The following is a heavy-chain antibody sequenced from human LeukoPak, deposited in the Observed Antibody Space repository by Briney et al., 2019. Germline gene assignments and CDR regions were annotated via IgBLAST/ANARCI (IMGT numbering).Heavy chain of an antibody. Sequence: SVKVSCKASGGTFSSYAISWVRQAPEQGLEWMGGIIPIFGTANYAQKFQGRVTITTDESTSTAYMELSSLRSEDTAVYYCARSIKWLRLDLNWFDPWGQGTLVTVSS. CDR3: ARSIKWLRLDLNWFDP. CDR1: GGTFSSYA. J-gene: IGHJ5*02. V-gene: IGHV1-69*05. CDR2: IIPIFGTA. D-gene: IGHD5-12*01.